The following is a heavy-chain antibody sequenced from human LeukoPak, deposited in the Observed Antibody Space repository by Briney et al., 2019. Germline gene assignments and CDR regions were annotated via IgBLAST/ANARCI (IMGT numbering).Heavy chain of an antibody. CDR1: GYTFTSYY. CDR3: ARSIQYDY. CDR2: ISVYNGYT. Sequence: GASVKVSCKASGYTFTSYYMHWVRQAPGQGLEWMGWISVYNGYTNYAQKLQGRVTMTTDTSTSTAYMELRSLRSDDTAVYYCARSIQYDYWGQGTLVTVSS. V-gene: IGHV1-18*04. D-gene: IGHD4-11*01. J-gene: IGHJ4*02.